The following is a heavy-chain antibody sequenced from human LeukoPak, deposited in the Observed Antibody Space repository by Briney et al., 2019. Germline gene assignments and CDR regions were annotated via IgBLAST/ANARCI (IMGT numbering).Heavy chain of an antibody. CDR1: GYTFTDYY. Sequence: ASVKVSCKASGYTFTDYYMHWVRQAPGQGLEWMGWINPNSGGTNYAQKFQYRVTMTRDTSISTAYMELSRLRSDDTAVYYCARAYGSGTFDYWGQGTLVTVSS. J-gene: IGHJ4*02. CDR3: ARAYGSGTFDY. CDR2: INPNSGGT. D-gene: IGHD3-10*01. V-gene: IGHV1-2*02.